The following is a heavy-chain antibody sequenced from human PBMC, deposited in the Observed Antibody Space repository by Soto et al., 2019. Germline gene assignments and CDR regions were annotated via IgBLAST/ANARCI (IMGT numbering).Heavy chain of an antibody. Sequence: QVQLQESGPGLVKPSETLSLTCTVSGGSVSSGSYYWSWIRQPPGKGLEWIGYIYYSGSTNYNPSLKSRVTISVDTSKNQFSLKLSSVTAADTAVYYCASGVYDYVWGSPFFQHWGQGTLVTVSS. V-gene: IGHV4-61*01. CDR3: ASGVYDYVWGSPFFQH. CDR1: GGSVSSGSYY. J-gene: IGHJ1*01. CDR2: IYYSGST. D-gene: IGHD3-16*01.